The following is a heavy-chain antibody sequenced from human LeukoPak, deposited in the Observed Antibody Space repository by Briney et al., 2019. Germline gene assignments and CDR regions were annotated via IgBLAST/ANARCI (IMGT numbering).Heavy chain of an antibody. Sequence: PGGSLRLSCAASGFTFSTYAMSWVRQAPGKGLEWVSAISGSGGSTYYADSVKGRFTISRDNSKNTLYLQMNSLRAEDTAVYYCATQSNLVATIGWLNYWGQGTLVTVSS. CDR3: ATQSNLVATIGWLNY. J-gene: IGHJ4*02. CDR1: GFTFSTYA. CDR2: ISGSGGST. V-gene: IGHV3-23*01. D-gene: IGHD5-12*01.